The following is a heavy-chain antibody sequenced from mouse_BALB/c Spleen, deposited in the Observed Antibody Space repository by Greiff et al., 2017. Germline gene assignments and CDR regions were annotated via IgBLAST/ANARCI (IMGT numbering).Heavy chain of an antibody. D-gene: IGHD1-1*01. V-gene: IGHV1-4*02. CDR3: ARYLNYGSIYFDY. CDR2: INPSSGYT. CDR1: GYTFTSYT. Sequence: VKLMESAAELARPGASVKMSCKASGYTFTSYTMHWVKQRPGQGLEWIGYINPSSGYTEYNQKFKDKTTLTADKPSSTAYMQLSSLTSEDSAVYYCARYLNYGSIYFDYWGQGTTLTVSS. J-gene: IGHJ2*01.